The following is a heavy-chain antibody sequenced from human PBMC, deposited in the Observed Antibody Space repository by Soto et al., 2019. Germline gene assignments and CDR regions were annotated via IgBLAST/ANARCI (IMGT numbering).Heavy chain of an antibody. CDR3: ARDTGGSYDF. CDR1: GFRFSDYY. CDR2: TRNRDHSYAA. D-gene: IGHD1-26*01. V-gene: IGHV3-72*01. J-gene: IGHJ4*02. Sequence: PGGSLRLSCAASGFRFSDYYMDWVRQLPGMGLEWVGRTRNRDHSYAAEYAPSVRGRFTISRHESEDSMSLQLNSLKTEDTAVYYCARDTGGSYDFWGQGALVTVSS.